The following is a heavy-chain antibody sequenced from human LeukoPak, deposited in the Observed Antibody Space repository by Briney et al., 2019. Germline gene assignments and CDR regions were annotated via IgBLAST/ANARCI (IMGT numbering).Heavy chain of an antibody. V-gene: IGHV4-34*01. CDR3: VREGVAAAADY. J-gene: IGHJ4*02. D-gene: IGHD6-13*01. Sequence: PSETLSLTCAVYGGSFSGYYWSWIRQPPGKGLEWIGEINHSGSTNYNPSLKSRVTISVDTSKNQFSLKLSSVTAADTAVYYCVREGVAAAADYWGQGTLVTVSS. CDR2: INHSGST. CDR1: GGSFSGYY.